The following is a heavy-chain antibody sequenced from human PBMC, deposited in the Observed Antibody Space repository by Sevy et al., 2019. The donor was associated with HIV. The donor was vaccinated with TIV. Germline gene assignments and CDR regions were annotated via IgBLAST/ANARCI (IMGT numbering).Heavy chain of an antibody. Sequence: GGSLRLSCTASGFTFGDYAMSWFRQAPGKGLEWVGFIRSKAYGGTTEYAVSVKGKFTISSDKSKSIAYMEMNSLKTEDTAVYYCTRGGEGRITMVEASDYWGQGTLVTVSS. D-gene: IGHD3-10*01. J-gene: IGHJ4*02. V-gene: IGHV3-49*03. CDR3: TRGGEGRITMVEASDY. CDR1: GFTFGDYA. CDR2: IRSKAYGGTT.